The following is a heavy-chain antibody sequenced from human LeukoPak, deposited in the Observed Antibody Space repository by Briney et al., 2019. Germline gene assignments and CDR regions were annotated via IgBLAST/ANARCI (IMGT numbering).Heavy chain of an antibody. CDR2: IRYDASNK. D-gene: IGHD3-22*01. CDR3: ARQESRNYYYEGLDY. J-gene: IGHJ4*02. CDR1: EFTFSTYG. V-gene: IGHV3-30*02. Sequence: LPGGSLRLSCAASEFTFSTYGMHWVRQAPGKGLEWVAFIRYDASNKYYADSVKGRFTIDRDNSKNTVYLQMNSLRPDDTAIYFCARQESRNYYYEGLDYWGQGNLVTVSS.